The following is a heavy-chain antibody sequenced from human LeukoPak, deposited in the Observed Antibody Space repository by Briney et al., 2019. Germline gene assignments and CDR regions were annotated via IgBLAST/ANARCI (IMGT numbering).Heavy chain of an antibody. CDR2: INPNSGGT. CDR3: ARWGYCSGGSCLELDYYYGMDV. V-gene: IGHV1-2*04. CDR1: GYTFTGYY. D-gene: IGHD2-15*01. J-gene: IGHJ6*02. Sequence: ASVKVSCKASGYTFTGYYMHWVRQAPGQGLEWMGWINPNSGGTNYAQKFQGWVTMTRDTSISTAYMELSRLRSDDMAVYYCARWGYCSGGSCLELDYYYGMDVWGQGTTVTVSS.